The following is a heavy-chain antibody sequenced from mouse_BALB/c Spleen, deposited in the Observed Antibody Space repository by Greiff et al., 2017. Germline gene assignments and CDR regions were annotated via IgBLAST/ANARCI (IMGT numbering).Heavy chain of an antibody. CDR1: GYTFTSYW. Sequence: VKLQQSGAELARPGASVKLSCKASGYTFTSYWMQWVKQRPGQGLEWIGSIYPGDGDTRYTQKFKGKATLTADKSSSTAYMQLSSLASEDSAVYCCSRSTLYVMDYWGQGTSVTVSS. J-gene: IGHJ4*01. CDR2: IYPGDGDT. CDR3: SRSTLYVMDY. V-gene: IGHV1-87*01.